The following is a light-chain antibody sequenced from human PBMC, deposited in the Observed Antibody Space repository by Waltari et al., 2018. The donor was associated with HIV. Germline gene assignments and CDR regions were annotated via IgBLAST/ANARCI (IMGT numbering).Light chain of an antibody. CDR3: QTWDGSAGV. J-gene: IGLJ2*01. CDR1: NLGEKL. CDR2: EDR. V-gene: IGLV3-1*01. Sequence: SYELTQPPSVSVSPGHTVRITCYGDNLGEKLVCWYRQKPGQSPLLLIYEDRKRPSGIPERFSASNSGNTATLAITGTQTMDEADYYCQTWDGSAGVFGGGTKLTV.